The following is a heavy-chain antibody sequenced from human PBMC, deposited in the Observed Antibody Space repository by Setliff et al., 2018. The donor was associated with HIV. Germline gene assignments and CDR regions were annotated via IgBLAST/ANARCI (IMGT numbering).Heavy chain of an antibody. CDR3: AHRRHYNTACQWGDFKY. D-gene: IGHD1-20*01. V-gene: IGHV2-5*02. CDR2: IYWGDDK. J-gene: IGHJ4*02. CDR1: GFSLNTDGAS. Sequence: SGPTLVNPTHTLTLTCTFSGFSLNTDGASVGWIRQPPGKTLSWIGNIYWGDDKRYSPSLQSRLTITKDTSKNQVVLTLTNMDPVDTATYFCAHRRHYNTACQWGDFKYWGLGAQVTVPQ.